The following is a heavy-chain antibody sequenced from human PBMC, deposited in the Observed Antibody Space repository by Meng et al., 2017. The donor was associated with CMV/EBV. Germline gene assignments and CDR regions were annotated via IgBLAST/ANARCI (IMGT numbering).Heavy chain of an antibody. CDR2: ISSSSSYI. CDR1: GFTFSSYS. CDR3: ARESVRWSGYYNDGMDV. D-gene: IGHD3-3*01. V-gene: IGHV3-21*01. Sequence: GESLKISCAASGFTFSSYSMNWVRQAPGKGLERVSSISSSSSYIYYADSVKGRFTISRDNAKNSLYLQMNSLRAEDTAVYYCARESVRWSGYYNDGMDVWGQGTTVTVSS. J-gene: IGHJ6*02.